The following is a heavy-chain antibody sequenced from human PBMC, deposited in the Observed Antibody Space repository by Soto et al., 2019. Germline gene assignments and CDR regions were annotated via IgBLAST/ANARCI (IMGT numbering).Heavy chain of an antibody. D-gene: IGHD3-16*01. CDR2: IYYSGST. Sequence: QVQLQESGPGLVKPSQTLSLTCTVSGGSISSGGYYWSWIRQHPGKGLEWIGYIYYSGSTYYNPSLKSRVTISVDTSKNQFSLKLSSVTAADTAVYYCARDRVGVDYYYGMDVWGQGTEVTVSS. CDR3: ARDRVGVDYYYGMDV. V-gene: IGHV4-31*03. CDR1: GGSISSGGYY. J-gene: IGHJ6*02.